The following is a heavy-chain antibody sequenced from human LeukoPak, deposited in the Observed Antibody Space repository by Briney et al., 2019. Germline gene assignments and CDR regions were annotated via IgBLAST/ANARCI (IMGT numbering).Heavy chain of an antibody. J-gene: IGHJ3*02. CDR1: GGSISSYY. CDR2: IYYSGNT. Sequence: SEALSLTCTASGGSISSYYWSWIRQPPGKGLEWIGYIYYSGNTYYNPSLKSRVTISVDTSKNQFSLKLNSVTAADTAVYYCARTKPLDPFDIWGQGTMVTVSS. V-gene: IGHV4-59*01. CDR3: ARTKPLDPFDI.